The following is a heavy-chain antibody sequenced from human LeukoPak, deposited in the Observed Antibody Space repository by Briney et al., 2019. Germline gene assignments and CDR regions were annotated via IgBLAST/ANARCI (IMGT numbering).Heavy chain of an antibody. CDR3: ARGPNSGSYPIGGSPRGAFDI. CDR1: GFTFSSYW. V-gene: IGHV3-7*01. Sequence: PGGSLRLSCAASGFTFSSYWMSWVRQAPGKGLEWVANIKQDGSEKYYVDSVKGRFTISRDNAKNSLYLQMNSLRAEDTAVYYCARGPNSGSYPIGGSPRGAFDIWGQGTMVTVSS. J-gene: IGHJ3*02. D-gene: IGHD1-26*01. CDR2: IKQDGSEK.